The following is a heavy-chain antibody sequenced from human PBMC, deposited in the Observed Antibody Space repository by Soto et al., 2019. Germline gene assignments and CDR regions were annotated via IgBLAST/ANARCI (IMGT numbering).Heavy chain of an antibody. CDR3: ARANLRYYYYMDV. CDR2: IGTAGDT. V-gene: IGHV3-13*01. J-gene: IGHJ6*03. Sequence: GGSLRLSCAASGFTFSSYDMHWVRQATGKGLEWVSAIGTAGDTYYPGSVKGRFTISRENAKNSLYLQMNGLRAGDTAVYYCARANLRYYYYMDVWGKGTTVTVS. CDR1: GFTFSSYD.